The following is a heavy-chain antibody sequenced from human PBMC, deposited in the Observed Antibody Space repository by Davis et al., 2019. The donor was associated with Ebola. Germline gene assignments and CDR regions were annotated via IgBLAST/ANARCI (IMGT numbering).Heavy chain of an antibody. Sequence: GGSLRLSCVASGLTFSRYAMHWVRQSPGKGLEWVARMSYDGRYESYAESVKGRFTISRDNSKSTLYLQMNSLRLEDTAVYYCAREGYYYGSGSYPLDYWGQGTLVTVSS. CDR1: GLTFSRYA. D-gene: IGHD3-10*01. J-gene: IGHJ4*02. CDR3: AREGYYYGSGSYPLDY. CDR2: MSYDGRYE. V-gene: IGHV3-30*04.